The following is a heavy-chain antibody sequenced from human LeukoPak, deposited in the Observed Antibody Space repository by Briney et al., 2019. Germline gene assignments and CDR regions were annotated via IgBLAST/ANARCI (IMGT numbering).Heavy chain of an antibody. Sequence: GRSLRLSCAASGFTFSSYGMHWVRQAPGKGLEWVAVISYDGSNKYYADSVKGRFTISRDNSKNTLYLQMNSLRAEDTAVYYCARDRKALLGYYDSSGYHNWFDPWGQGTLVTVSS. CDR2: ISYDGSNK. CDR3: ARDRKALLGYYDSSGYHNWFDP. J-gene: IGHJ5*02. V-gene: IGHV3-30*03. CDR1: GFTFSSYG. D-gene: IGHD3-22*01.